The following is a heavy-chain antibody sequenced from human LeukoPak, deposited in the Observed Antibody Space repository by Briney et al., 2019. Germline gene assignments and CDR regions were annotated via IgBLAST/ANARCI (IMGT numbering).Heavy chain of an antibody. V-gene: IGHV3-21*01. J-gene: IGHJ2*01. CDR3: ARDLGSLRSSYWYFDL. Sequence: PGGSLRLSCAASGFTFSSYEMNWVRQAPGKGLEWVSSISSSSSYIYYADSVKGRFTIARDNAKNSLYLQMNSLRAEDTAVYYCARDLGSLRSSYWYFDLWGRGTLVTVSS. D-gene: IGHD5-12*01. CDR2: ISSSSSYI. CDR1: GFTFSSYE.